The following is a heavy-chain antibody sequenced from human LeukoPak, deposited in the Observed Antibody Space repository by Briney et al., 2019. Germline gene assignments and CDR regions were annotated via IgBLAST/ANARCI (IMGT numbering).Heavy chain of an antibody. V-gene: IGHV3-21*01. CDR1: GFTFNTAW. Sequence: GGSLRLSRTASGFTASGFTFNTAWMTWVRQAPGKGLEWVSSISSTSTYIYYADSVKGRFTISRDNAKNSLYLQMNSLRAEDTAVYYCARVHAAAGDYWGQGTLVTVSS. CDR3: ARVHAAAGDY. J-gene: IGHJ4*02. CDR2: ISSTSTYI. D-gene: IGHD6-13*01.